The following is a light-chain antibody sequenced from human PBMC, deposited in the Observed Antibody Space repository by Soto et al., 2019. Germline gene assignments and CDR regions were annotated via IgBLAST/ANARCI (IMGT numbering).Light chain of an antibody. Sequence: DIQMTQSPSTLSASVGDRVTITCRASQSISTRLAWYQQKPGKAPNLLIYDVSSLESGVPSRFSGGGSGTEFTLTISSLQPDDFATYYCQQCNSYPRTFGQGTKLEIK. CDR3: QQCNSYPRT. V-gene: IGKV1-5*01. CDR1: QSISTR. J-gene: IGKJ2*01. CDR2: DVS.